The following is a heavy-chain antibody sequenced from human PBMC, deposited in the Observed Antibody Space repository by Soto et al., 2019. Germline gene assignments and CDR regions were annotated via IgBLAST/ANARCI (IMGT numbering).Heavy chain of an antibody. V-gene: IGHV4-39*01. CDR2: IYYSGGT. CDR1: GGSISSSSYF. Sequence: PSETLSLTCTVSGGSISSSSYFWGWIRQPPGKGLEWIGSIYYSGGTYYNPSLKSRVTISVDTSKNQFSLKLSSVTAADTAVYYCARRYGPGFDYWGQGTLVTVSS. J-gene: IGHJ4*02. D-gene: IGHD4-17*01. CDR3: ARRYGPGFDY.